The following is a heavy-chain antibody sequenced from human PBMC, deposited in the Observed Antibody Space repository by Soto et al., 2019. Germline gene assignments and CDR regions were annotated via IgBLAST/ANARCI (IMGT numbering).Heavy chain of an antibody. V-gene: IGHV1-69*08. CDR2: IIPILGIA. J-gene: IGHJ6*03. CDR1: GGTFSSCT. D-gene: IGHD4-17*01. Sequence: QVQLVQSGAEVKKPGSSVKVSCKASGGTFSSCTISWVRQTPGQGLECMGRIIPILGIANYTQKFQGRVTITADKSTSTAYMELSSLRSEDTAVYYCARDMTTAPVVPTPPYYYYYMDVWGKGTTVTVSS. CDR3: ARDMTTAPVVPTPPYYYYYMDV.